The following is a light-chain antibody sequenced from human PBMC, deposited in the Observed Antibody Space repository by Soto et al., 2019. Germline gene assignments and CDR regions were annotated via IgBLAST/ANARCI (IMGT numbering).Light chain of an antibody. CDR1: QSIASN. CDR2: GAS. V-gene: IGKV3-15*01. Sequence: EIVMTQSPATLSVSPGERATLSCRASQSIASNLAWYQQIPGQAPRLLIYGASTRTTGIPARFSGSGSGTEFNLTISSLQSEDFAVYYCQQYDKWPRTFGPGTKVNIK. J-gene: IGKJ3*01. CDR3: QQYDKWPRT.